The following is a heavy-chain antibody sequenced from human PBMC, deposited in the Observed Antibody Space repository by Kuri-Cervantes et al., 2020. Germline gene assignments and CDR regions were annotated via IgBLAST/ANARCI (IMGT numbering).Heavy chain of an antibody. V-gene: IGHV1-8*01. J-gene: IGHJ4*02. CDR1: GYTFTSYD. D-gene: IGHD3-3*01. CDR3: AKEGRFLEWLAYFDY. Sequence: ASVKVSCKASGYTFTSYDINWVRQATGQGLEWMGWMNPNSGNTGYAQKFQGRVTMTRNTSISTAYMELSSLRAEDTAVYYCAKEGRFLEWLAYFDYWGQGTLVTVSS. CDR2: MNPNSGNT.